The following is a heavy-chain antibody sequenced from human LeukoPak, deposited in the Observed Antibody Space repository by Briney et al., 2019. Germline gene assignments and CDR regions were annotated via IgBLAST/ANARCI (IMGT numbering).Heavy chain of an antibody. CDR3: AKGIAAPVRAYYFDY. CDR1: GFTFSNSA. CDR2: INNVGSHI. Sequence: GGSLRLSCAASGFTFSNSAMNWVRQAPGKGLEWVSSINNVGSHIYYADSVKGRFTISGDNAKNSLYLQMNSLRAEDTAVYYCAKGIAAPVRAYYFDYWGQGTLVTVSS. J-gene: IGHJ4*02. D-gene: IGHD6-6*01. V-gene: IGHV3-21*04.